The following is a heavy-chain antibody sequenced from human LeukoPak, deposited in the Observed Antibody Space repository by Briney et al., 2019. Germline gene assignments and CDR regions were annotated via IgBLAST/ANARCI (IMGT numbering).Heavy chain of an antibody. CDR3: ASYLGYCSSTSCYSESYYYGMDV. Sequence: PSETLSLTCTVSGGSTSSGGYYWSWIRQHPGKGLEWIGYIYYSGSTYYNPSLKSRVTISVDTSKNQFSLKLSSVTAADTAVYYCASYLGYCSSTSCYSESYYYGMDVWGQGTTVTVSS. V-gene: IGHV4-31*03. J-gene: IGHJ6*02. CDR2: IYYSGST. CDR1: GGSTSSGGYY. D-gene: IGHD2-2*02.